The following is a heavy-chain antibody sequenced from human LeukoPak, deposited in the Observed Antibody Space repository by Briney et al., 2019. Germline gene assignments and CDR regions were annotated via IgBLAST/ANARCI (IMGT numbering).Heavy chain of an antibody. CDR2: ISSGGSAI. D-gene: IGHD6-6*01. J-gene: IGHJ4*02. CDR3: ARNDYSSSSYFY. CDR1: GFTFSSYE. V-gene: IGHV3-48*03. Sequence: PGGSLRLSSGASGFTFSSYEMNWVRQAPGKGLEWVSYISSGGSAIYYADSVKGRFTISRDNAKNSLYLQMNSLRAEDTAVYYCARNDYSSSSYFYWGQGTLVTVSS.